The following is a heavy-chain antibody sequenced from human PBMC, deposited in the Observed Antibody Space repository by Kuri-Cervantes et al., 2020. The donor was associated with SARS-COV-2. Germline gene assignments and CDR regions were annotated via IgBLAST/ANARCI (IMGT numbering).Heavy chain of an antibody. CDR2: IVVGSGNT. D-gene: IGHD1-14*01. V-gene: IGHV1-58*01. J-gene: IGHJ6*02. Sequence: SVKVSCKASGFTFTSSAVQWVRQARGQRLEWIGWIVVGSGNTNYAQKFQERVTITRDMSTSTAYMELSSLRSEDTAVYYCARARRTEDPFYYYYGMDVWGQGTTVTVSS. CDR3: ARARRTEDPFYYYYGMDV. CDR1: GFTFTSSA.